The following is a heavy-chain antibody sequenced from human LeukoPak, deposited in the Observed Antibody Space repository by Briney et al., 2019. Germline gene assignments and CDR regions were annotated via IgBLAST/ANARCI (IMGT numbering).Heavy chain of an antibody. CDR2: LTQFFRRT. D-gene: IGHD3-10*01. CDR3: ATSESGRSWDWFAP. V-gene: IGHV1-69*13. Sequence: SVKVSCKASGGSFRTYPISWVRQAPGQGLEWMGGLTQFFRRTNYTQKFQGRLTITADASSSTAYMELSDLRSDDAAVYYCATSESGRSWDWFAPWGQGTPVTVSS. J-gene: IGHJ5*02. CDR1: GGSFRTYP.